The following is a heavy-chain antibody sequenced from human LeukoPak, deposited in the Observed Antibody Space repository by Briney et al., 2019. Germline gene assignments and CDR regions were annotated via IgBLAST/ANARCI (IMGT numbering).Heavy chain of an antibody. CDR3: AREPYYYYYMDV. CDR2: IKQDGSEK. Sequence: GGSLRLSCAASGFTFSSYWMSWVRQAPGKGLEWVANIKQDGSEKYYVDSVKSRFTISRDNAKNSLHLQMNSLRAEDTAVYYCAREPYYYYYMDVWGKGTTVTVSS. CDR1: GFTFSSYW. V-gene: IGHV3-7*01. J-gene: IGHJ6*03.